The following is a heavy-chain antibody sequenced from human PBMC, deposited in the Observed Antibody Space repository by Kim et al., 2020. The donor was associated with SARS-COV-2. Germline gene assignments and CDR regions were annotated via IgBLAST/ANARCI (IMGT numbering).Heavy chain of an antibody. V-gene: IGHV1-18*04. J-gene: IGHJ3*02. CDR1: GYTFTSYG. Sequence: ASVKVSCKASGYTFTSYGISWVRQAPGQGLEWMGWISAYNGNTNYAQKLQGRVTMTTDTSTSTAYMELRSLRSDDTAVYYCARDQKYPPHRSWIGGVARAFDIWGQGTMVTVSS. CDR3: ARDQKYPPHRSWIGGVARAFDI. CDR2: ISAYNGNT. D-gene: IGHD2-2*01.